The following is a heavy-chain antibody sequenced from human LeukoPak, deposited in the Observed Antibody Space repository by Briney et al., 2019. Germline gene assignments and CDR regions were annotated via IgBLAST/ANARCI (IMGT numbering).Heavy chain of an antibody. J-gene: IGHJ4*02. CDR1: GFTFSSYA. D-gene: IGHD2-2*01. CDR2: ISGSGGST. CDR3: ARANDYQPFDY. Sequence: GGSLRLSCAASGFTFSSYAMSWVRQAPGKGLEWVSAISGSGGSTYYADSVKGRFTISRDNSKNTLYLQMGSLRAEDMAVYYCARANDYQPFDYWGQGTLVTVSS. V-gene: IGHV3-23*01.